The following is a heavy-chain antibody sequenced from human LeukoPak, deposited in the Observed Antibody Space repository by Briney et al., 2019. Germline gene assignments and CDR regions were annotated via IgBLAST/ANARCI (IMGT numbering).Heavy chain of an antibody. Sequence: GASVKVSCKASGGTFSSYAISWVRQAPGQGLEWMGGIIPIFGTANYAQKLQGRVTMTTDTSTSTAYMELRSLRSDDTAVYYCARDGKTWTDAFDIWGQGTMVTVSS. CDR1: GGTFSSYA. CDR2: IIPIFGTA. D-gene: IGHD1-26*01. CDR3: ARDGKTWTDAFDI. V-gene: IGHV1-69*05. J-gene: IGHJ3*02.